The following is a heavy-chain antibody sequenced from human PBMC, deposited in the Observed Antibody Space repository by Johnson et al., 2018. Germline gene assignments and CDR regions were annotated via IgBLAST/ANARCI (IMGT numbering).Heavy chain of an antibody. CDR1: GGTFSSYA. CDR2: IIPIFGTA. D-gene: IGHD6-19*01. CDR3: ARGAGTYSYYFGMDV. Sequence: QVQLVQSGAEVKKPGSSVKVSCKASGGTFSSYAISWVRQAPGQGLEWRGGIIPIFGTASYAQTFQGRVTITADESTYTAYMELSSLRSEDTAVYYCARGAGTYSYYFGMDVWGQGTTVTVSS. J-gene: IGHJ6*02. V-gene: IGHV1-69*12.